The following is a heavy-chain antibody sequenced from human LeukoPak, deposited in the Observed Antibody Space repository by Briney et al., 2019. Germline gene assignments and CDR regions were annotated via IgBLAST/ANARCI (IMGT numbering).Heavy chain of an antibody. J-gene: IGHJ3*02. CDR1: GGSMSSYY. Sequence: SETLSLTCTVSGGSMSSYYWSWIRQSPGKGLDWIGFFYYSGSTNYNPSLKSRVTISVDTSKNQFSLKLSSVTAVDTAVYYCARGPVGGATYYDGDAFDIWGQGTMVTVSS. CDR2: FYYSGST. CDR3: ARGPVGGATYYDGDAFDI. D-gene: IGHD1-26*01. V-gene: IGHV4-59*01.